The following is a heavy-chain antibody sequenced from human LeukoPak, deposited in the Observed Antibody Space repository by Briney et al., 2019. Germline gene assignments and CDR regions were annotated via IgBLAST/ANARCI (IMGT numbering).Heavy chain of an antibody. D-gene: IGHD3-22*01. CDR1: GFTFSSYW. CDR3: ARDEVGSGYYGRYFDY. J-gene: IGHJ4*02. V-gene: IGHV3-7*01. Sequence: PGGSLRLSCAASGFTFSSYWMSWVRQAPGEGLEWLANINPDGGDKNYVDSVKGRFTISRDNAKNSVYLEINSLRAEDTAVYYCARDEVGSGYYGRYFDYWGQGTLVTVSS. CDR2: INPDGGDK.